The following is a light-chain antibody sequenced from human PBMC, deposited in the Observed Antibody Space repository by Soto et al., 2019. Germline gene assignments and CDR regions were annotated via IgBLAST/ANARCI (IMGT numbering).Light chain of an antibody. CDR3: TSYAGSNIPVL. J-gene: IGLJ2*01. V-gene: IGLV2-8*01. CDR2: DVT. Sequence: QSVLTQPPFASGSPGQSVTISCTGTSSDVGGYNFVSWYQQHPGKAPKLIIYDVTERPSGVPDRFSGSKSGNTASLTVSGPQGEDEADYYCTSYAGSNIPVLLGGGTKLAVL. CDR1: SSDVGGYNF.